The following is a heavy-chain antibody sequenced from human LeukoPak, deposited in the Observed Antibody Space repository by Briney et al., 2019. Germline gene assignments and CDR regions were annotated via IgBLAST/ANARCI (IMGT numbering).Heavy chain of an antibody. CDR1: GYTFTSYD. CDR2: MNPNSGNT. Sequence: ASVKVSCKASGYTFTSYDINWVRQATGQGLEWMGWMNPNSGNTGYAQKFQGRVTMTRNTSISTAYMGLSSLRSEDTAVYYCARAVKSDIAARRGRYYGMDVWGQGTTVTVSS. CDR3: ARAVKSDIAARRGRYYGMDV. J-gene: IGHJ6*02. D-gene: IGHD6-6*01. V-gene: IGHV1-8*01.